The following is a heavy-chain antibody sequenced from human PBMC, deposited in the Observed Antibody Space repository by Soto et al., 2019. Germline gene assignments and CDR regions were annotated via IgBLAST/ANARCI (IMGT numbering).Heavy chain of an antibody. D-gene: IGHD3-10*01. Sequence: GASVKVSCKASGYTFTGYYLHWVRQAPGQGLEWMGWINPNSAATNYAQKFQGWVTITRDTSISTVYMELSRLTSDDTAVYYCARDLAGASFFDPWGQGTLVTVSS. CDR1: GYTFTGYY. V-gene: IGHV1-2*04. J-gene: IGHJ5*02. CDR2: INPNSAAT. CDR3: ARDLAGASFFDP.